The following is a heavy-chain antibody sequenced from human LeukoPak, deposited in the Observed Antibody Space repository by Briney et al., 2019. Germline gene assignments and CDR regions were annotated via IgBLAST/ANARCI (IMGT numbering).Heavy chain of an antibody. D-gene: IGHD1-26*01. CDR3: ARDRGSYVDY. J-gene: IGHJ4*02. CDR2: IYYSGST. Sequence: SSETLSLTCTVSGGSISSYYWSWIRQPPGKGLEWIGYIYYSGSTNYSPSLKSRVTISVDTSKNHFSLKLSSVTAADTAVYYCARDRGSYVDYWGQGTLVTVSS. V-gene: IGHV4-59*01. CDR1: GGSISSYY.